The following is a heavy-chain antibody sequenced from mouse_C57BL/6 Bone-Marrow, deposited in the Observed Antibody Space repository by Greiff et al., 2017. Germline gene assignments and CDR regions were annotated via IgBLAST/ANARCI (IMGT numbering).Heavy chain of an antibody. J-gene: IGHJ2*01. CDR2: IDPENGDT. D-gene: IGHD1-1*01. Sequence: EVQRVESGAELVRPGASVKLSCTASGFNIKDDYMHWVKQRPEQGLEWIGWIDPENGDTEYASKFQGKATITADTSSNTAYLQLSSLTSEDTAVYYCTSTYYFDYWGQGTTLTVSS. CDR3: TSTYYFDY. CDR1: GFNIKDDY. V-gene: IGHV14-4*01.